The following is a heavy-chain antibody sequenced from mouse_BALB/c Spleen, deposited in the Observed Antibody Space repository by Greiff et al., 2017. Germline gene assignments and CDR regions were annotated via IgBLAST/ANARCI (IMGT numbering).Heavy chain of an antibody. Sequence: VQLKQSGAELAKPGASVKMSCKASGYTFTSYWMHWVKQRPGQGLEWIGYINPSTGYTEYNQKFKDKATLTADKSSSTAYMQLSSLTSEDSAVYYCARSGLVGFAYWGQGTLVTVSA. V-gene: IGHV1-7*01. D-gene: IGHD1-1*01. CDR2: INPSTGYT. CDR1: GYTFTSYW. CDR3: ARSGLVGFAY. J-gene: IGHJ3*01.